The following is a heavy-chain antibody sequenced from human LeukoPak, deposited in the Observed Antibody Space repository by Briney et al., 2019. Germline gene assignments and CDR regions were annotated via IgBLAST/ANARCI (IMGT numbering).Heavy chain of an antibody. J-gene: IGHJ6*03. D-gene: IGHD3-10*01. V-gene: IGHV3-30*02. CDR1: GFTFSSYG. Sequence: GGSLRLSCAASGFTFSSYGMHWVRQAPGKGLEWVAFIRYDGSNKYYADSVKGRFTISRDNSKNTLYLQMNSLRAEDTAVYYCAKDLLYGSGSYRREYHMDVWGKGTTVTISS. CDR3: AKDLLYGSGSYRREYHMDV. CDR2: IRYDGSNK.